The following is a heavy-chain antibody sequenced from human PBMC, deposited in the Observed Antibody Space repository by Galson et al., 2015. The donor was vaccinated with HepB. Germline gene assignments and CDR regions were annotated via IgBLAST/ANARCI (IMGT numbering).Heavy chain of an antibody. CDR2: ISWNSSDI. J-gene: IGHJ6*01. CDR3: ANGNLFSTSGGCFSLSPSYYYGVDG. D-gene: IGHD6-19*01. CDR1: GFTFEDYT. Sequence: SLRLSCAASGFTFEDYTLHWVRQVPGKGLEWVSGISWNSSDIAYVDSVKGRFTISRDNARNSLYLEMNSLKTEDTAVYYCANGNLFSTSGGCFSLSPSYYYGVDGWGQATPLTLSS. V-gene: IGHV3-9*01.